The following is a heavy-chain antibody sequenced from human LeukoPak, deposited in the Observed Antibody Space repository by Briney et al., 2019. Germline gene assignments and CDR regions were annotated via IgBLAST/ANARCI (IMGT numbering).Heavy chain of an antibody. CDR3: ARDSIPITLRYFDSFDP. J-gene: IGHJ5*02. Sequence: GGSLRLSCAASGFTFSDYYMSWIRQAPGKGLEWVSYISSSGSTIYYADSVKGRFTISRDNAKNSLYLQMNSLRAEDTAVYYCARDSIPITLRYFDSFDPWGQGTLVTVSS. CDR2: ISSSGSTI. D-gene: IGHD3-9*01. V-gene: IGHV3-11*01. CDR1: GFTFSDYY.